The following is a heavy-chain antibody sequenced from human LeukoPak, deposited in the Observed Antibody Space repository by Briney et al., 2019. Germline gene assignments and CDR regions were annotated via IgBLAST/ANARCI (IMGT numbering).Heavy chain of an antibody. CDR2: ISSSGSTI. CDR3: ARETDSTLFDY. V-gene: IGHV3-48*04. Sequence: GGSLRLSCAASGFTFSSYWMNWVRQAPGKGLEWVSYISSSGSTIYYADSVKGRFTISRDNARNSLYLQMNSLRAEDTAVYYCARETDSTLFDYWGQGTLVIVSS. D-gene: IGHD2-2*01. CDR1: GFTFSSYW. J-gene: IGHJ4*02.